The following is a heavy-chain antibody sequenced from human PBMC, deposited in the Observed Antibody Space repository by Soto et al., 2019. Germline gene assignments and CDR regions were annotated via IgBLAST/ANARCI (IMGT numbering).Heavy chain of an antibody. CDR1: GFTFSSYG. CDR3: AKDKSFDWSLVDY. Sequence: QVQLVESGGGVVQPGRSLRLSCAASGFTFSSYGMHWVRQAPGKGLEWVAVISYDGSNKYYADSVKGRFTISRDNSKNTLYLQMNSLRAEDTAVYYCAKDKSFDWSLVDYWGQGTLVTVSS. V-gene: IGHV3-30*18. CDR2: ISYDGSNK. J-gene: IGHJ4*02. D-gene: IGHD3-9*01.